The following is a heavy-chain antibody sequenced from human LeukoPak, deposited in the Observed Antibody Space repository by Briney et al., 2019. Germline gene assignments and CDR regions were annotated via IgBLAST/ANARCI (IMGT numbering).Heavy chain of an antibody. Sequence: GGSLRLSCAVSGFIFSSSAMSWVRQAPGKGLEWVAAISNSGGDTFYSDSGKGRFTIARDNSKNTLYLQMNSLRVDDTAVYYCAQQLGYCSGGTCYFTYWGQGTLVTVSS. V-gene: IGHV3-23*01. CDR3: AQQLGYCSGGTCYFTY. D-gene: IGHD2-15*01. CDR2: ISNSGGDT. J-gene: IGHJ1*01. CDR1: GFIFSSSA.